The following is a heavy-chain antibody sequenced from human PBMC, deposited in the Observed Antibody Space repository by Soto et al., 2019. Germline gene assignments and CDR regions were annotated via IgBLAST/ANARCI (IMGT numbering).Heavy chain of an antibody. D-gene: IGHD2-15*01. J-gene: IGHJ6*02. Sequence: SQTLSLPCVISGDSVSSSSVAWNWVRQSPSRGLEWLGRTYYRSRWYSDFAVSVRGRIVINADTSKNQFSLQLNSVTPEDTAVYFCARSEEDSDYYYYGLDVWGQGTTVTAP. V-gene: IGHV6-1*01. CDR3: ARSEEDSDYYYYGLDV. CDR1: GDSVSSSSVA. CDR2: TYYRSRWYS.